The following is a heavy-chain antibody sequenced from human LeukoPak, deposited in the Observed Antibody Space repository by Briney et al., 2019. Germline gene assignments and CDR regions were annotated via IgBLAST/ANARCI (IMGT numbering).Heavy chain of an antibody. CDR2: ISSSSSYI. D-gene: IGHD6-13*01. J-gene: IGHJ4*02. CDR3: AGHLAAAGWGYFDY. CDR1: GFTFSSYS. Sequence: PGGSLRLSCAASGFTFSSYSMNWVRQAPGKGLEWVSSISSSSSYIYYADSVKGRFTISRDNAKNSLYLQMNSLRAEDTAVYYCAGHLAAAGWGYFDYWGQGTLVTVSS. V-gene: IGHV3-21*01.